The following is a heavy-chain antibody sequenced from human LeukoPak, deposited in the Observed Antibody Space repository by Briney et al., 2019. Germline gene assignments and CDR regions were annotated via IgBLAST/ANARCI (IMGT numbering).Heavy chain of an antibody. CDR3: VRDAGSGSWIDY. CDR1: GGTFSSFS. D-gene: IGHD3-10*01. V-gene: IGHV1-69*06. Sequence: GASVKVSCKVSGGTFSSFSINWVRQAPGQGLEWMGGIIPIFGPPNYAQKFQGRVTINADKSTTTVYMELSSLISEDTAVYFCVRDAGSGSWIDYWGQETLIAVSP. CDR2: IIPIFGPP. J-gene: IGHJ4*02.